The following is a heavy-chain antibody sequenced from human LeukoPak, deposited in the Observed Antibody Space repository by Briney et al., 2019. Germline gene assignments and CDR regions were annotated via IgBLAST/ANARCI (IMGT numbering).Heavy chain of an antibody. CDR1: GGSFSGYY. Sequence: SETLSLTCAVYGGSFSGYYWSWIRQPPGKGPEWIGEINHSGSTNYNPSLKSRVTISVDTSKNQFSLKLSSVTAADTAVYYCARGASMDVWGKGTTVTVSS. V-gene: IGHV4-34*01. J-gene: IGHJ6*04. CDR3: ARGASMDV. CDR2: INHSGST.